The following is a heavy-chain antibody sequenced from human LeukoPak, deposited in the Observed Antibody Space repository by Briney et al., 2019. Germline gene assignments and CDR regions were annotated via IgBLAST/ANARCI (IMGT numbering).Heavy chain of an antibody. D-gene: IGHD4-17*01. J-gene: IGHJ4*02. Sequence: GGSLRLSCAASGFTLSSYSMSWVRQPPGKGLEWVSYISSSSSTIYYADSVKGRFTISRDIAKNSVYLQVNSLRAEDTAVYYCARFNYGDYVALDYWGQGTLVTVSS. CDR2: ISSSSSTI. CDR3: ARFNYGDYVALDY. CDR1: GFTLSSYS. V-gene: IGHV3-48*01.